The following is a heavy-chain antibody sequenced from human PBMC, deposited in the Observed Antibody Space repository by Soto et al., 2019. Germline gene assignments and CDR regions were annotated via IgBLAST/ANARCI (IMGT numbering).Heavy chain of an antibody. Sequence: QVQLVQSGAEVKKPGSSVKVSCKASGGTFSSYAISWVRQAPGQGLEWMGGIIPIFGTANYAQKFQGRATITADKSTSTAYMELSSLRSEDTAVYYCARGRITMVRGEYYYYGMDVWGQGTTVTVSS. CDR1: GGTFSSYA. J-gene: IGHJ6*02. CDR3: ARGRITMVRGEYYYYGMDV. CDR2: IIPIFGTA. D-gene: IGHD3-10*01. V-gene: IGHV1-69*06.